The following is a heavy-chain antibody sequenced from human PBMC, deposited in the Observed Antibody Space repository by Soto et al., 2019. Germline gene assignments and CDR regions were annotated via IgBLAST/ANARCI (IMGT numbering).Heavy chain of an antibody. D-gene: IGHD3-16*01. CDR1: GGSISSYY. CDR2: IYYSGST. J-gene: IGHJ2*01. V-gene: IGHV4-59*01. CDR3: ARGWGDWYFDL. Sequence: SETLSLTCTVSGGSISSYYWSWIRQPPGKGLEWIGYIYYSGSTNYNPSLKSRVTISVDTSKNQFSLKLSSVTAADTAVYYCARGWGDWYFDLWGRGTLVTVSS.